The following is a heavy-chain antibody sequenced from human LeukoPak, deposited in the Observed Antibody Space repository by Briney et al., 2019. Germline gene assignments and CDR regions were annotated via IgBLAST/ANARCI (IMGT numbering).Heavy chain of an antibody. D-gene: IGHD3-3*01. CDR2: IKTDGSST. Sequence: GGSLRLSCAASGLTFSTYWMHWVRQAPGKGLVWVSLIKTDGSSTTYADSVKGRFTVSRDNAKNTLYLQMNSLRDEDTAVYYCARGYYTIGDYWGQGTLVTVSS. CDR3: ARGYYTIGDY. V-gene: IGHV3-74*01. CDR1: GLTFSTYW. J-gene: IGHJ4*02.